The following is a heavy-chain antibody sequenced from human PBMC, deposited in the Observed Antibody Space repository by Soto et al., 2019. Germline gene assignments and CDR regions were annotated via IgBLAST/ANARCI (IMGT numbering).Heavy chain of an antibody. CDR1: GGSISSGGYS. CDR2: IYYSGST. D-gene: IGHD2-2*01. J-gene: IGHJ5*02. CDR3: VRGGIVVVPARGWFDP. Sequence: SVTLSLTCAVSGGSISSGGYSLSWIRQPPGKGLEWIGYIYYSGSTYYNPSLKSRVTISVDTSKNQFSLKLSSVTAADTAVYYCVRGGIVVVPARGWFDPWGQGTLVTVSS. V-gene: IGHV4-30-2*01.